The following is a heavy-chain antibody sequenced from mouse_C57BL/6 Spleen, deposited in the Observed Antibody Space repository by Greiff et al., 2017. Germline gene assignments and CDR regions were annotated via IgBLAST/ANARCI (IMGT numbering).Heavy chain of an antibody. CDR2: INPSTGGT. CDR1: GYSFTGYY. D-gene: IGHD2-3*01. V-gene: IGHV1-42*01. Sequence: VQLQQSGPELVKPGASVKISCKASGYSFTGYYMNWVKQSPEKSLEWIGEINPSTGGTTYNQKFKAKATLTVDKSSSTAYMQLKSLTSEDSAVXYCARFRGYYAHYFDYWGQGTTLTVSS. CDR3: ARFRGYYAHYFDY. J-gene: IGHJ2*01.